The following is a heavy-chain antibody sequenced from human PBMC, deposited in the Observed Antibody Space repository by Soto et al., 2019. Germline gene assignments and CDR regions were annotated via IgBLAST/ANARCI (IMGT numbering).Heavy chain of an antibody. Sequence: PGGSLRLSCAVSGFTFSSYTMSWVRQAPWKGLEWVSVISGSGGSTYYADSVKGRFTISRDNYKNTLYLQMNGLRAEDTAVYYCAKFKWFGESHLNYWGQGTLVTVSS. J-gene: IGHJ4*02. V-gene: IGHV3-23*01. CDR1: GFTFSSYT. D-gene: IGHD3-10*01. CDR2: ISGSGGST. CDR3: AKFKWFGESHLNY.